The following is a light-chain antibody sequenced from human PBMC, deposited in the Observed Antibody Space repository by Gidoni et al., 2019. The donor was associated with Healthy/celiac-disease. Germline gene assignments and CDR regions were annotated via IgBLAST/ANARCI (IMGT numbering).Light chain of an antibody. J-gene: IGKJ1*01. CDR3: QQYNRLEGT. Sequence: DIQMTQSPSTLSASVGDRVTITCRASQSISSWLAWYQQQPGKAPKLLIYKASSLESGVPSRFSGSGSGTEVTLTISSLQPDDFATYYCQQYNRLEGTFXXXTKVEIK. CDR2: KAS. CDR1: QSISSW. V-gene: IGKV1-5*03.